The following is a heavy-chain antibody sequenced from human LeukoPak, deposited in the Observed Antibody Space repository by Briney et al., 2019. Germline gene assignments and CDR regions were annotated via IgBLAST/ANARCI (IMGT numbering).Heavy chain of an antibody. V-gene: IGHV3-21*01. J-gene: IGHJ4*02. CDR1: GFTFSIYS. CDR3: AASTKHTAMVDY. CDR2: IGSSSSYI. Sequence: GGSLRLSCAASGFTFSIYSMNWVRQAPGKGLEWVSSIGSSSSYIYYADSVMGRFAISRDNAKNSLYLQMNSLRAEDTAVYYCAASTKHTAMVDYWGQGTLVTVSS. D-gene: IGHD5-18*01.